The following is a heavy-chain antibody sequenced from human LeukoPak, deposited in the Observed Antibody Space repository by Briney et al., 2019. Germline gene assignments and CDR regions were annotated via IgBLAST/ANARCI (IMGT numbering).Heavy chain of an antibody. V-gene: IGHV4-34*01. D-gene: IGHD5-24*01. Sequence: SETLSLTCAVYGGSFSGYYWSWIRQPPGKGLEWIGEINHSGSTNYNPSLKSRVTISVDTSKNQFSLKLSSVTAADTAVYYRARDRLRDGYNYIDYWGQGTLVTVSS. J-gene: IGHJ4*02. CDR1: GGSFSGYY. CDR3: ARDRLRDGYNYIDY. CDR2: INHSGST.